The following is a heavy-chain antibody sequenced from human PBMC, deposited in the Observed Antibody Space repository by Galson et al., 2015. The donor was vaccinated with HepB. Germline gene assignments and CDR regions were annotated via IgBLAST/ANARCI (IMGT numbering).Heavy chain of an antibody. CDR2: IIPFFGTP. CDR1: GGTFSKYA. Sequence: SVKVSCKASGGTFSKYAITWVRQAPGQGLEWMGGIIPFFGTPIYAQRFQGRVTITADESTTTAHMELSSLRSDDTAVFHCALARDPNPTYYSSVNYGMDVWGQGTTVTVSS. D-gene: IGHD2-2*01. CDR3: ALARDPNPTYYSSVNYGMDV. V-gene: IGHV1-69*13. J-gene: IGHJ6*02.